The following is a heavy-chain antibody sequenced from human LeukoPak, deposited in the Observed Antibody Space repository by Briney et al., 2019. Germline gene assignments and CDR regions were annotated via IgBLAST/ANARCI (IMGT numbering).Heavy chain of an antibody. CDR1: GYTFTGYY. J-gene: IGHJ4*02. D-gene: IGHD4-17*01. CDR2: INPNSGGT. CDR3: ARALEYYGDYVYYFDY. Sequence: GASVKVSCKXSGYTFTGYYMHWVRQAPGQGLEWMGWINPNSGGTNYSQKFQGRVTMTRDTSISTAYMELSRLRSDDTTVYYCARALEYYGDYVYYFDYWGQGTLVTVSS. V-gene: IGHV1-2*02.